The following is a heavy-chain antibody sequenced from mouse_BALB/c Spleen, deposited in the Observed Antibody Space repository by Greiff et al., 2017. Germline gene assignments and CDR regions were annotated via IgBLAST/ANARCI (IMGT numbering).Heavy chain of an antibody. CDR3: ARGGDYYGSSYGGAMDY. CDR2: IWGDGST. D-gene: IGHD1-1*01. Sequence: VKLVESGPGLVAPSQSLSITCTVSGFSLTGYGVNWVRQPPGKGLEWLGMIWGDGSTDYNSALKSRLSISKDNSKSQVFLKMNSLQTDDTARYYCARGGDYYGSSYGGAMDYWGQGTSVTVSS. V-gene: IGHV2-6-7*01. J-gene: IGHJ4*01. CDR1: GFSLTGYG.